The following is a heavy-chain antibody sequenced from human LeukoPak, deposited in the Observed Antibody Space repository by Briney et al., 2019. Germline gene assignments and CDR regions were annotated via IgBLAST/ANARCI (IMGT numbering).Heavy chain of an antibody. D-gene: IGHD5/OR15-5a*01. CDR3: ARDRGWNVYDY. J-gene: IGHJ4*02. Sequence: GGSLRLSCAASGFTFPTYWMTWVRQSPGKGLEWVASLTQNGMGKYYGDPVTGRVTISRDNAKNLVYLQMNSLRTEDTAVYYCARDRGWNVYDYWGQGILVTVSS. CDR1: GFTFPTYW. V-gene: IGHV3-7*01. CDR2: LTQNGMGK.